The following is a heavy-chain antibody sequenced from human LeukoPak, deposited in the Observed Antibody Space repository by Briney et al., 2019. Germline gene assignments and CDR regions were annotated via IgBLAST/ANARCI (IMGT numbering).Heavy chain of an antibody. Sequence: PGGSLRLSCAASGFTFDDYAMHWVRQAPGKGLEWVSGISWNSGSIGYADSVKGRFTISRDNAKNSLYLQMNSLRAEDTALYYCAKGTYSSGWRYFDYWGQGTLVTVSS. D-gene: IGHD6-19*01. V-gene: IGHV3-9*01. CDR3: AKGTYSSGWRYFDY. CDR1: GFTFDDYA. J-gene: IGHJ4*02. CDR2: ISWNSGSI.